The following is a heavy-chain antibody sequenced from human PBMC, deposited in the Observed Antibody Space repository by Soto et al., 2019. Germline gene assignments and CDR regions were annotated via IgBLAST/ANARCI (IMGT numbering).Heavy chain of an antibody. J-gene: IGHJ5*02. Sequence: QVQLVQSGAEVKKPGSSVKVSCKASGGTFNSSAITWVRQAPGQGLEWMGGIIPLFGTTNYAQKFRGRITISADESTSTAYMELSSLRSEDTAMYYCARGEGSSWYLWFDPCGQGSLVTVSS. CDR2: IIPLFGTT. CDR1: GGTFNSSA. V-gene: IGHV1-69*01. D-gene: IGHD6-13*01. CDR3: ARGEGSSWYLWFDP.